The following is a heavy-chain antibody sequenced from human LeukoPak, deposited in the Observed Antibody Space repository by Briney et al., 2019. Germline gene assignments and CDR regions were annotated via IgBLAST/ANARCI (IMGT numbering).Heavy chain of an antibody. CDR3: ARGRELRYFDRLLSGAGENWFDP. CDR1: GYTFTSYD. J-gene: IGHJ5*02. D-gene: IGHD3-9*01. Sequence: GASVKVSCKASGYTFTSYDINWVRQATGQGLEWMGWMNPNSGNTGYAQKFQGRVTMTRNTSISTAYMELSSLRSEDTAVYYCARGRELRYFDRLLSGAGENWFDPWGQGTLVTVSS. V-gene: IGHV1-8*01. CDR2: MNPNSGNT.